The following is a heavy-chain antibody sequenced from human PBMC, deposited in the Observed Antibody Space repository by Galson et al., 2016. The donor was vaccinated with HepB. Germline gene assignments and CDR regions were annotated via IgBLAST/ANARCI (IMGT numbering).Heavy chain of an antibody. CDR2: ISSISSYT. CDR1: GFTFSDYY. Sequence: SLRLSCAASGFTFSDYYMSWIRQAPGKGLEWVSYISSISSYTNYADSVKGRFTISRDNAKNSLYLQMNGLRAEDTAVYYCVRFEQYSYGMDVWGQGTTVTVSS. V-gene: IGHV3-11*06. CDR3: VRFEQYSYGMDV. D-gene: IGHD1/OR15-1a*01. J-gene: IGHJ6*02.